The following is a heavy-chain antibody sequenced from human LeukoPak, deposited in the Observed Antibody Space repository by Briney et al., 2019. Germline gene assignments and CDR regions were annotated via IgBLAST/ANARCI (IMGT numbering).Heavy chain of an antibody. CDR1: GFTFSSYA. D-gene: IGHD3-3*01. V-gene: IGHV3-23*01. CDR3: AKGDYDFWSGYYTDYYYGMDV. CDR2: ISGSGGST. Sequence: PGGSLRLSCAASGFTFSSYAMSWVRQAPGEGMEWVSAISGSGGSTYYADSVKGRFTISRDNSKNTLYLQMNSLRAEDTTVYYCAKGDYDFWSGYYTDYYYGMDVWGQGTTVTVSS. J-gene: IGHJ6*02.